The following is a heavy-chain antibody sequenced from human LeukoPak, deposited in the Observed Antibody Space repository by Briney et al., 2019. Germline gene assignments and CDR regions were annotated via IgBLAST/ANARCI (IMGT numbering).Heavy chain of an antibody. CDR2: IKSKSAGGIT. D-gene: IGHD3-16*01. CDR1: GFTFSDAW. J-gene: IGHJ3*02. Sequence: GGSLRLSCVASGFTFSDAWMSWVRQAPGKGLEWVGRIKSKSAGGITDYAAPVKGRFTISRDDSENTLYLQMNILETEDTAIYYCTREGIGGGAFDIWGQGTMVTVSS. CDR3: TREGIGGGAFDI. V-gene: IGHV3-15*01.